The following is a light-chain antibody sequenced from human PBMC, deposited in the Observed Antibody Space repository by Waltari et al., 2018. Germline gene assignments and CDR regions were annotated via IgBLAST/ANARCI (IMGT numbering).Light chain of an antibody. CDR2: ENK. CDR3: GTWDSGLSGGV. V-gene: IGLV1-51*02. J-gene: IGLJ3*02. CDR1: SFNIGNNY. Sequence: QSVFTQPPSVSAAPGQKVTISCSGSSFNIGNNYVSWYQQVPGTAPKLLIYENKQRPSGIPDRFSGFKSGTAATLGITGLQTGDEADYYCGTWDSGLSGGVFGGGTKLTV.